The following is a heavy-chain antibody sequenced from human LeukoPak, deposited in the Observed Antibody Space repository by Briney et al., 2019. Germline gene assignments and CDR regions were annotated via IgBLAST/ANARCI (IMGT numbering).Heavy chain of an antibody. CDR1: GGSFSDYY. J-gene: IGHJ4*02. V-gene: IGHV4-34*01. CDR2: INHSGST. Sequence: SATMSLTCAVYGGSFSDYYWSWIRQPPGKGLEWIGEINHSGSTNYNPSLKSRVTISVDTSKNQFSLKLSSVTAADTAVYYCARGIRGSCWQDFDYWGQGTLVTVSS. CDR3: ARGIRGSCWQDFDY. D-gene: IGHD2-15*01.